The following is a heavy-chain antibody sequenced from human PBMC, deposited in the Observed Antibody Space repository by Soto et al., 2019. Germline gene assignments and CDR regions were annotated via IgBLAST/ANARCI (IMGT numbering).Heavy chain of an antibody. V-gene: IGHV4-39*01. CDR1: GSSISSSGYY. J-gene: IGHJ4*02. CDR2: MYYGVST. Sequence: SETLSLTCTVSGSSISSSGYYWGWIRQPPGKGLEWIGSMYYGVSTYYNPSLKSRVTVSVDASKNQFSLNLSSVTAADTAVYYCARLPSRHLVDYWGQGTLVTVSS. D-gene: IGHD3-3*02. CDR3: ARLPSRHLVDY.